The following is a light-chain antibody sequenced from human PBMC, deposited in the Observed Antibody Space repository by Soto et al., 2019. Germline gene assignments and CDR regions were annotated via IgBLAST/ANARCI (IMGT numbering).Light chain of an antibody. V-gene: IGLV2-14*01. CDR3: SSYTSSSTLV. CDR2: DVS. J-gene: IGLJ2*01. Sequence: QSVLTQPASVSGSPGQSITLSCTGTSSAVGGYNYVSWYQQHPGKAPKLMIYDVSNRPSGVSNRFSGSKSGNTASLTISGLQAEDEADYYCSSYTSSSTLVFGGGTKLTVL. CDR1: SSAVGGYNY.